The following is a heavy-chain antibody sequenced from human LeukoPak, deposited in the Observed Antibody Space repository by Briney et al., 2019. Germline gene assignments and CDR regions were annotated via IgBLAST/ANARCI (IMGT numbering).Heavy chain of an antibody. D-gene: IGHD6-6*01. J-gene: IGHJ4*02. CDR3: ARLSIAGQTSQGYDY. Sequence: ASVKVSCKASGYTFTGYCMHWVRQAPGQGLEWMGWINPNSGGTNYAQKFQGRVTMTRDTSISTAYMELSRLRSDDTAVYYCARLSIAGQTSQGYDYWGQGTLVTVSS. V-gene: IGHV1-2*02. CDR1: GYTFTGYC. CDR2: INPNSGGT.